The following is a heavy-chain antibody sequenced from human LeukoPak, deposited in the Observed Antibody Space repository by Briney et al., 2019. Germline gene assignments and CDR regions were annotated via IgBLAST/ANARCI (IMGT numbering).Heavy chain of an antibody. CDR1: GFTFRSYG. J-gene: IGHJ4*02. D-gene: IGHD2-2*01. CDR2: TSHDGSKK. V-gene: IGHV3-30*03. Sequence: PGRSLRLSCSASGFTFRSYGMHWVRQAPGKGLEWVTLTSHDGSKKYYADSVKGRFTISRDNSKDTLYLQMNGLRAEDTAVYYCARALPAAKYYFNYWGQGTLVTVSS. CDR3: ARALPAAKYYFNY.